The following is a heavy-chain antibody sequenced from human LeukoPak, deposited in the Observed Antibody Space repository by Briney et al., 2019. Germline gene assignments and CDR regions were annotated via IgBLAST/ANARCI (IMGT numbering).Heavy chain of an antibody. Sequence: WASVKVSCKASGYTFTSYYMHWVRQAPGQGLEWMGIINPSGGSTSYAQKFQGRVTMTRDMSTSTVYMELSSLRAEDTAVYYCAKEGRDYYGSGSYYMAGFDYWGQGTLVTVSS. CDR1: GYTFTSYY. CDR3: AKEGRDYYGSGSYYMAGFDY. CDR2: INPSGGST. V-gene: IGHV1-46*01. D-gene: IGHD3-10*01. J-gene: IGHJ4*02.